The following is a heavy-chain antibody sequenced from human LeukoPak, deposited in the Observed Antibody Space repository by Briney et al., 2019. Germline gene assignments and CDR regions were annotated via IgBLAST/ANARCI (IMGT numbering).Heavy chain of an antibody. D-gene: IGHD1-7*01. V-gene: IGHV3-7*01. Sequence: GGSVRLSCAASGFTFSSYWMSWVRQAPGKGLEWVANIKQDGSEKYYVDSVKGRFTISRDNAKNSLYLQMNSLRAEDTAVYYCARVDWNYLYYYGMDVWGQGTTVTVSS. CDR3: ARVDWNYLYYYGMDV. CDR1: GFTFSSYW. CDR2: IKQDGSEK. J-gene: IGHJ6*02.